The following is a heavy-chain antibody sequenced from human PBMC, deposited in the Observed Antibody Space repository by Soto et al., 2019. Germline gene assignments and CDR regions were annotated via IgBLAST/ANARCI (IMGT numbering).Heavy chain of an antibody. D-gene: IGHD3-16*01. CDR3: ARGGGRNWFDP. CDR2: INYSGST. CDR1: GGSVSSGSYY. V-gene: IGHV4-61*01. J-gene: IGHJ5*02. Sequence: PSETLSLTCTVSGGSVSSGSYYWSWIRQPPGKGLEWIGYINYSGSTNYNPSLKSRVTISVDTSKNQFSLKLSSMTAADTAVYYCARGGGRNWFDPWGQGTLVTVSS.